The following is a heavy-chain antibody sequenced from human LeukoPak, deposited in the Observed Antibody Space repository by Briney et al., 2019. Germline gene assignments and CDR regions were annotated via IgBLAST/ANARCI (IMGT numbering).Heavy chain of an antibody. D-gene: IGHD2-2*01. CDR3: VSFYETY. CDR2: VNSDGSWT. V-gene: IGHV3-74*01. CDR1: GKYW. J-gene: IGHJ4*02. Sequence: GGSLRLSCAASGKYWMHWVRQAPGKGLVWVSHVNSDGSWTTYADSVKGRFTISKDNAKNTVYLQMNNLRAEDTAVYYCVSFYETYWGRGTLVTVSS.